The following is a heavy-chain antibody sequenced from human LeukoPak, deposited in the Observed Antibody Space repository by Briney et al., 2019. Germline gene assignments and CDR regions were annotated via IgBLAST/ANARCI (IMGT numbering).Heavy chain of an antibody. CDR1: GFTFSSYG. Sequence: GGSLRLSCAASGFTFSSYGMSWVRQAPGKGLEWVSAISGSGGSTYYADSVKGRFTISRDNSKNTLYLQMNSPRAEDTAVYYCAKDRPTVVTRRHYFDYWGQGILVTVSS. V-gene: IGHV3-23*01. CDR3: AKDRPTVVTRRHYFDY. J-gene: IGHJ4*02. CDR2: ISGSGGST. D-gene: IGHD4-23*01.